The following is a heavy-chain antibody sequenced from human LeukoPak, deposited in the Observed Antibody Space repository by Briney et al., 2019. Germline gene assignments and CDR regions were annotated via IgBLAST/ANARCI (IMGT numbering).Heavy chain of an antibody. CDR2: INHSGST. CDR3: VRLAALRGFYYYMDV. V-gene: IGHV4-34*01. D-gene: IGHD6-25*01. CDR1: GGSFSGYY. J-gene: IGHJ6*03. Sequence: SETLSLTCAVYGGSFSGYYWSWIRQSPGKGLVWIGEINHSGSTNYNPSLKSRVTISVDTSKNLFSLKLSSLSAADTAVYYCVRLAALRGFYYYMDVWGKGTAVTVSS.